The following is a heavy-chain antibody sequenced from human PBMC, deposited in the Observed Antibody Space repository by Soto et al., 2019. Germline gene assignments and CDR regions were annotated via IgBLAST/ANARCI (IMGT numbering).Heavy chain of an antibody. CDR1: GFTVSSNY. CDR2: IYSGGST. D-gene: IGHD6-13*01. V-gene: IGHV3-66*01. CDR3: AAEYSSRGGDY. Sequence: EVQLVESGGGLVQPGGSLRLSCAASGFTVSSNYMSWVRQAPGKGLEWVSVIYSGGSTYYAGSVKGRFTISRDNSKNTLYLQMNSLRAEDTAVYYCAAEYSSRGGDYWGQGTMVTVSS. J-gene: IGHJ4*02.